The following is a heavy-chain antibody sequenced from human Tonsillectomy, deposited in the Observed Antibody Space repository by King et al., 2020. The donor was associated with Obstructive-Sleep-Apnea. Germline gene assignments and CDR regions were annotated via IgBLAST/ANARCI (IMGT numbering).Heavy chain of an antibody. CDR3: AREAESGWYAQQDYFQH. CDR1: GFTFSSYW. Sequence: VQLVESGGGLVQPGGSQRLSCAASGFTFSSYWMSWVRQAPGKGLEWVANIKQDGGDKYYVDFVKGRFTISRDNAKNSLYLQMNSLRAEDTAGYYCAREAESGWYAQQDYFQHWGQGTLVTVSS. J-gene: IGHJ1*01. V-gene: IGHV3-7*03. D-gene: IGHD6-19*01. CDR2: IKQDGGDK.